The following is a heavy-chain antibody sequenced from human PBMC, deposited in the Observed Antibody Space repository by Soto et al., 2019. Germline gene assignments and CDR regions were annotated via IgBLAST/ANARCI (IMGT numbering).Heavy chain of an antibody. D-gene: IGHD3-22*01. CDR1: GYSFTSYW. CDR3: ASSYYYDSSGSLDAFDI. Sequence: GESLKISCKGSGYSFTSYWIGWVRQMPGKGLEWMGIIYPGDSDTRYSPSLQGQVTISADKSISTAYLQWSSLKASDTAMYYCASSYYYDSSGSLDAFDIWGQGTMVTVSS. J-gene: IGHJ3*02. CDR2: IYPGDSDT. V-gene: IGHV5-51*01.